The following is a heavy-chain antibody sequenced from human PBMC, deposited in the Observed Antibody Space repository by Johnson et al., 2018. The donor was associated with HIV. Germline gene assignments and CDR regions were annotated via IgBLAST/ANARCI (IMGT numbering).Heavy chain of an antibody. D-gene: IGHD1-26*01. Sequence: VQLVESGGGLVQPGGSLKLACAASGFTFSDSAMHWVRQAPGKGLEWVGRIRSKAYTYATAFAASVKGRFTISRDDSNNTAYLQMNSLRAEDTAVYYCSRESLSWELPDAFDIWGQGTMVTVS. V-gene: IGHV3-73*02. CDR3: SRESLSWELPDAFDI. J-gene: IGHJ3*02. CDR2: IRSKAYTYAT. CDR1: GFTFSDSA.